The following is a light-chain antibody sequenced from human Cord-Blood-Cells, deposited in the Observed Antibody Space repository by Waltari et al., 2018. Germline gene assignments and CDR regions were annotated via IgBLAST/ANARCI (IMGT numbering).Light chain of an antibody. J-gene: IGLJ2*01. V-gene: IGLV7-43*01. Sequence: QTLVPQEPSLTVSPAGTVTHTCASSTSAVTSCYHPNWFHQNPGQAPRALIYSTSNKLPWTPARFSASLLGAKAALTLSAVQPEDEADYDCVLYYGGPQVFGGGTKLTVL. CDR3: VLYYGGPQV. CDR2: STS. CDR1: TSAVTSCYH.